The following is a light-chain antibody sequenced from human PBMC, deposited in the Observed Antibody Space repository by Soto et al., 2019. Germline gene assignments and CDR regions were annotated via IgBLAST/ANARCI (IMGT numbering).Light chain of an antibody. CDR2: EDN. CDR3: QSYDSNTVV. J-gene: IGLJ2*01. V-gene: IGLV6-57*04. CDR1: GGAIASNS. Sequence: NFMLTQPHSVSESPGKTVIISCTRSGGAIASNSVQWYQQRPGSAPSTVIYEDNQRPSGVPDRFSGSTDGSSNSASLTISGLQTEDEADYYCQSYDSNTVVFGGGTKVTVL.